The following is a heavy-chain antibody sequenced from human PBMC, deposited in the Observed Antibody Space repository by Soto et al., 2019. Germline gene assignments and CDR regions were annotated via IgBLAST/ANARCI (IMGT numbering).Heavy chain of an antibody. CDR1: GYTFTSYD. Sequence: ASVKVSCKASGYTFTSYDINWVRQATGQGLEWMGWMNPNSGNTGYAQKFQGRVTRTRNTSISKAYMELSSLRSEDTAVYYCASGPVVAADYYYYYMDVWGKGTTVTVSS. D-gene: IGHD2-15*01. V-gene: IGHV1-8*01. J-gene: IGHJ6*03. CDR2: MNPNSGNT. CDR3: ASGPVVAADYYYYYMDV.